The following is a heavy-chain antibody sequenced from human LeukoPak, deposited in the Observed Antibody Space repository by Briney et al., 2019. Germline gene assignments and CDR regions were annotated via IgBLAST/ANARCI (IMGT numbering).Heavy chain of an antibody. CDR1: GGSISSYY. CDR3: ARDRYYYDSSGSVFDY. Sequence: SETLSLTCSVSGGSISSYYWSWIRQPTGKGLEWIGRIHTSGSTNYNPSLKSRVTMSVDTSKNQFSLKLSSVTAADTAVYYCARDRYYYDSSGSVFDYWGQGTLVTVSS. CDR2: IHTSGST. D-gene: IGHD3-22*01. J-gene: IGHJ4*02. V-gene: IGHV4-4*07.